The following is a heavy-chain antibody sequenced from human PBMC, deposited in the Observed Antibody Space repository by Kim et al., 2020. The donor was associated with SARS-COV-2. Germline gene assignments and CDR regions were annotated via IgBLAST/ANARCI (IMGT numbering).Heavy chain of an antibody. D-gene: IGHD2-2*03. J-gene: IGHJ4*02. Sequence: GGSLRLSCTTSGFTFTGYAMSWVRQAPGKGLGWVSSIDGSDGTTYYVDSVKGRFTISRDNSKNTLYLQMNSLRADDTAVYYCMKGGWGWIWDHWGQGT. V-gene: IGHV3-23*01. CDR2: IDGSDGTT. CDR3: MKGGWGWIWDH. CDR1: GFTFTGYA.